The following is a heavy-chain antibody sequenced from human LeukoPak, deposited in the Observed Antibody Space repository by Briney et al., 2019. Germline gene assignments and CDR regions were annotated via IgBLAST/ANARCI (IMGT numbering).Heavy chain of an antibody. D-gene: IGHD2-15*01. Sequence: PSENLSLTCAVYGGSFSGYYWSWIRQPPGKGLEWIGEINHSGSTNYNPSLKSRVTISVDTSKNQFSLKLSSVTAADTAVYYCARGLRGVVVAATRGVNWFDPWGQGTLVTVSS. CDR3: ARGLRGVVVAATRGVNWFDP. J-gene: IGHJ5*02. CDR1: GGSFSGYY. V-gene: IGHV4-34*01. CDR2: INHSGST.